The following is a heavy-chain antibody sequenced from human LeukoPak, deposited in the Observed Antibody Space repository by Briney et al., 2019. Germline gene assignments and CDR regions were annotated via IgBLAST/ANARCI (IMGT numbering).Heavy chain of an antibody. CDR1: GFTFSSYA. J-gene: IGHJ4*02. CDR2: ISGSGGST. V-gene: IGHV3-23*01. D-gene: IGHD3-22*01. Sequence: GGSLRLSCAASGFTFSSYAMSWVRQAPGKGLERVSAISGSGGSTYYADSVKGRFTISRDNSKNTLYLQMNSLRAEDTAVYYCARAFTYYYDSSGYYYYWGQGTLVTVSS. CDR3: ARAFTYYYDSSGYYYY.